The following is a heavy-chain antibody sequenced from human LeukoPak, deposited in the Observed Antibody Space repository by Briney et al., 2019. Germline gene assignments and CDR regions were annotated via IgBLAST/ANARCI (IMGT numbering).Heavy chain of an antibody. D-gene: IGHD1-14*01. Sequence: PSETLSLTCTVSGGSISSSSYYWGWIRQPPGKGLEWIGSIYYSGSTNHNPSLKSRVTISVDTSKNQFSLKLSSVTAADTAVYYCARSGYFFDYWGQGILVTVSS. J-gene: IGHJ4*02. V-gene: IGHV4-39*01. CDR2: IYYSGST. CDR1: GGSISSSSYY. CDR3: ARSGYFFDY.